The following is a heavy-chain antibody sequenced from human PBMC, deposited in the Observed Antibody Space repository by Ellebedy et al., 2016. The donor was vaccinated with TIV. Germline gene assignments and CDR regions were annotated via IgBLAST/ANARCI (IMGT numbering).Heavy chain of an antibody. V-gene: IGHV4-59*01. CDR3: AKDQSVTPGALHV. J-gene: IGHJ4*02. D-gene: IGHD2-2*01. CDR1: GGFIGSYY. Sequence: MPGGSLRLSCSVSGGFIGSYYWTRIRQSPGKGLEWIGYIYYSGTTNYNPSLKSRVTMSLDRSKNQFSMKLTSVTAADTAVYCCAKDQSVTPGALHVWGQGTLVTVSS. CDR2: IYYSGTT.